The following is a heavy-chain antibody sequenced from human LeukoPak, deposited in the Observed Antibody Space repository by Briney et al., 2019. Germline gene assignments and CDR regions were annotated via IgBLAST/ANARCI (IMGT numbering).Heavy chain of an antibody. CDR3: AREGDTPVITYAY. Sequence: GSLRLLCSASGFTFSSFWMNWVRQAPGKGPEWVANIKQDGSEKYFVDSVKGRFTISRDNAKNSLFLQMNSLRAEDTAVYYCAREGDTPVITYAYWGQGTLVTVSS. J-gene: IGHJ4*02. CDR2: IKQDGSEK. CDR1: GFTFSSFW. D-gene: IGHD5-18*01. V-gene: IGHV3-7*01.